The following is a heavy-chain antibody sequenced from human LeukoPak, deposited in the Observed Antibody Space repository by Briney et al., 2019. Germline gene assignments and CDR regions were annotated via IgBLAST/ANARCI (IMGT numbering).Heavy chain of an antibody. CDR1: GYSFANYW. V-gene: IGHV5-51*01. CDR2: IYPGDSDT. D-gene: IGHD2/OR15-2a*01. J-gene: IGHJ4*02. CDR3: ARSTFYYFDY. Sequence: GESLKISCKGSGYSFANYWIGWVRQMPGKGLEWMGTIYPGDSDTKYSPSFQGQVTISADKSISTAYLQWSSLKASDTAMYYCARSTFYYFDYWGQGTLVTVSS.